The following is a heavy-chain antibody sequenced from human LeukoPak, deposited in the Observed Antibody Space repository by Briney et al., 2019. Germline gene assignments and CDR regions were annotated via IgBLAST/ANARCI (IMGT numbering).Heavy chain of an antibody. CDR1: GYPISSGYY. V-gene: IGHV4-38-2*02. CDR2: IYHDGTT. D-gene: IGHD3-16*02. J-gene: IGHJ4*02. CDR3: ARDSPALITFGGVIAPDY. Sequence: SETLSLTCAVSGYPISSGYYWGWIRQPPGKGLEWIGNIYHDGTTYYNPSLKSRVTISIDRSKNQFSLKLTSVTAADTAVYYCARDSPALITFGGVIAPDYWGPGTLVTVSS.